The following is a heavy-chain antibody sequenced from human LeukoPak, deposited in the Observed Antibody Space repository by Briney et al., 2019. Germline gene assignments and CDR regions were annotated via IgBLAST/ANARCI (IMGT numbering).Heavy chain of an antibody. CDR1: GFTFSIYA. Sequence: GGSLRLSCAASGFTFSIYAMSWVRQAPGKGLEWVSAISGNAITTFYADSVKGRFSISRDNSRNTLYLQMNSLRAEDTAVYYCVKTDYSTGPYDHWGQGTLVTVSS. J-gene: IGHJ4*02. V-gene: IGHV3-23*01. CDR3: VKTDYSTGPYDH. CDR2: ISGNAITT. D-gene: IGHD4-4*01.